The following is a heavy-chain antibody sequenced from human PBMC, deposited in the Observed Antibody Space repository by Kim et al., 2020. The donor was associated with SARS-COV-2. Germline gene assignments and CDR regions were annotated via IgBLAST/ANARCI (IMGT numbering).Heavy chain of an antibody. CDR2: IYYSGST. CDR1: GGSISSYY. V-gene: IGHV4-59*13. D-gene: IGHD3-22*01. J-gene: IGHJ6*02. CDR3: AMTETYYYDSSGYSRPYGMDV. Sequence: SETLSLTCTVSGGSISSYYWSWIRQPPGKGLEWIGYIYYSGSTNYNPSLKSRVTISVDTSKNQFSLKLSSVTAADTAVYYCAMTETYYYDSSGYSRPYGMDVWGQGTTVTVSS.